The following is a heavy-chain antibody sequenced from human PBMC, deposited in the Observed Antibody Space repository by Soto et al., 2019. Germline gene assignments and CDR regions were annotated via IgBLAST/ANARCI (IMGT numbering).Heavy chain of an antibody. J-gene: IGHJ4*02. Sequence: GGSLRLSCAASGFTFSNYGMHWVRQAPGKGLEWVAVIWYDGSNKYNADSVKGRFTISRDNSKNTLYLQMNSLRAEDTAVYYCVRDQELYAVGAGLDYWGQGTRVTVSS. CDR3: VRDQELYAVGAGLDY. CDR2: IWYDGSNK. V-gene: IGHV3-33*01. D-gene: IGHD2-2*01. CDR1: GFTFSNYG.